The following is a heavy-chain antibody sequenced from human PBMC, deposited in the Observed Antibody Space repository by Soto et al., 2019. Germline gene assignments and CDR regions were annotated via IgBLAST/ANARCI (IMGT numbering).Heavy chain of an antibody. J-gene: IGHJ5*02. D-gene: IGHD6-6*01. Sequence: SGFTFRSCIMNWVRQAPGKGLEWVSSISSSSSYLFYADSVKGRFTISRGNAKNSLYLQMNSLSAEDTAVYYCARLSSSFSWGQGTLVTVSS. CDR3: ARLSSSFS. CDR1: GFTFRSCI. CDR2: ISSSSSYL. V-gene: IGHV3-21*01.